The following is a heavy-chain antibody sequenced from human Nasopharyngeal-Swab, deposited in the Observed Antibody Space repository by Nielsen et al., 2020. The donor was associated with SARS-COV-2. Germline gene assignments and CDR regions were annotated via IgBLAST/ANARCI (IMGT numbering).Heavy chain of an antibody. V-gene: IGHV3-74*01. D-gene: IGHD1-26*01. J-gene: IGHJ4*02. CDR1: GFTFSNYW. Sequence: GGSLRLSCAASGFTFSNYWMHWVRQAPGQGLVWVSRINLDGSTTSYADSVRGRFTISRDNAKNTLYLQMNSLRAEDTAVYYCASGPRGSYLQFDNWGQGTLVTVSS. CDR2: INLDGSTT. CDR3: ASGPRGSYLQFDN.